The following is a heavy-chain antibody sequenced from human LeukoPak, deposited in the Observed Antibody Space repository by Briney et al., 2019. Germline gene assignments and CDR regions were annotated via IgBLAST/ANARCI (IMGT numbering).Heavy chain of an antibody. CDR3: AKDEYYYDSSGPQDY. Sequence: GGSLRLSCAASGFTFSSYAMSWVRQAPGKGLEWVSAINGSGGSTYYADSVKGRFTISRDNSKNTLYLQMNSLRAEDTAVYYCAKDEYYYDSSGPQDYWGQGTLVTVSS. CDR1: GFTFSSYA. CDR2: INGSGGST. V-gene: IGHV3-23*01. D-gene: IGHD3-22*01. J-gene: IGHJ4*02.